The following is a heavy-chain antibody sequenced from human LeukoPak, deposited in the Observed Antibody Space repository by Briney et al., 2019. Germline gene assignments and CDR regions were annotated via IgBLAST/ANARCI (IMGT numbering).Heavy chain of an antibody. CDR2: VWYDGNRK. Sequence: GGSLRLSCAASGFTFSSYWMSWVRQASGKGLEWVTLVWYDGNRKYYADSVKGRFTISRDNSKNSVYLQLNSLRPEDTAMYYCVSMVRGIGYWGQGTLVTVSS. J-gene: IGHJ4*02. CDR1: GFTFSSYW. V-gene: IGHV3-30*02. CDR3: VSMVRGIGY. D-gene: IGHD3-10*01.